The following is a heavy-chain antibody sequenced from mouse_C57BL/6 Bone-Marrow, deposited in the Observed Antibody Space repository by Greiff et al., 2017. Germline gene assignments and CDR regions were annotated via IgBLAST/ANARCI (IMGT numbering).Heavy chain of an antibody. CDR1: GYAFSSSW. Sequence: QVQLKQSGPALVKPGASVKISCKASGYAFSSSWMNWVKQRPGKGLEWIGRIYPGDGDTNYNGKFTGKATLTADKYSSTAYMQLSSLTSEDSAVYFCARGYYGFDGFAYWGQGTLVTVSA. CDR2: IYPGDGDT. V-gene: IGHV1-82*01. J-gene: IGHJ3*01. D-gene: IGHD2-2*01. CDR3: ARGYYGFDGFAY.